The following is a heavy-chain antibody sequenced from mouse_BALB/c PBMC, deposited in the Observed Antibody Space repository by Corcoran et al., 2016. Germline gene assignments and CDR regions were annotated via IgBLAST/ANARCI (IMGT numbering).Heavy chain of an antibody. D-gene: IGHD1-1*01. CDR1: GFNIKDTY. CDR2: IDPANGNT. Sequence: EVQLQQSGAELVKPGASVKLSCTASGFNIKDTYMHWVKQRPEQGLEWIGRIDPANGNTKYDPKFQGKATITADTSSNTAYLQLSSLTSEDTAVYYCARLDATVVARDYWGQGTTLTVSS. J-gene: IGHJ2*01. V-gene: IGHV14-3*02. CDR3: ARLDATVVARDY.